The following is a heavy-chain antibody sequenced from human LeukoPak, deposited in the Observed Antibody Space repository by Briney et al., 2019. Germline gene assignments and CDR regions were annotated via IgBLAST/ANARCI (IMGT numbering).Heavy chain of an antibody. CDR2: IYNSGTT. J-gene: IGHJ4*02. D-gene: IGHD7-27*01. V-gene: IGHV4-31*03. CDR1: GDSVTSTTYY. Sequence: SQTLSLTCTVSGDSVTSTTYYWTWIRRPPGQGLEWIGCIYNSGTTYYNPSLKSRVAISVDSSKNQFSLTLNSVTGADTAVYYCARGLGISGRFDYWGQGTLVTVSS. CDR3: ARGLGISGRFDY.